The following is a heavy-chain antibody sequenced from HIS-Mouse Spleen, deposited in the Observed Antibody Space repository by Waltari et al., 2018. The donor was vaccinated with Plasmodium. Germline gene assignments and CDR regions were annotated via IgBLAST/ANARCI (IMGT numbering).Heavy chain of an antibody. Sequence: EVQLVETGGGLIQPGGSLRLSCAASGFTVSSNYMSWVRQAPGKGLGWGSVIYSGGRTYYADSVKGRFTISRDNSKNTLYRQMNSRRAEDTAVYYCARAAIAWGSPYYFDYWGQGTLVTVSS. CDR3: ARAAIAWGSPYYFDY. CDR2: IYSGGRT. CDR1: GFTVSSNY. V-gene: IGHV3-53*02. D-gene: IGHD7-27*01. J-gene: IGHJ4*02.